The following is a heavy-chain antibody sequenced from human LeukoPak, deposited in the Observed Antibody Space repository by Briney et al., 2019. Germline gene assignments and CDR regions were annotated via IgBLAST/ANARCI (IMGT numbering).Heavy chain of an antibody. CDR2: ISDSATNT. CDR3: ARSTTDFWSGDFDP. CDR1: GFNFYIYT. J-gene: IGHJ5*02. V-gene: IGHV3-21*01. Sequence: PGGSLRLSCAASGFNFYIYTMSWVRQAPGKGLEWVSSISDSATNTYYADSVKGRFTISRDNAKNSLYLQMNSLRAEDTAVYYCARSTTDFWSGDFDPWGQGTLVTVSS. D-gene: IGHD3-3*01.